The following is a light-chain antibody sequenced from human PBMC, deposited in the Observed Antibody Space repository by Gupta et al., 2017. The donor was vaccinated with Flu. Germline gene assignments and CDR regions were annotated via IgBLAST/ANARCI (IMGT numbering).Light chain of an antibody. J-gene: IGKJ2*01. CDR1: QGIRSY. CDR3: QQVNSYPYT. CDR2: SAS. Sequence: PSFLSASVGDRVTITCRASQGIRSYLAWYQQKPGKAPKLLIYSASTLQSGVPSRVSGSGSGTEYTLTIRSLQPEDFATYFCQQVNSYPYTFGQGTKLEIK. V-gene: IGKV1-9*01.